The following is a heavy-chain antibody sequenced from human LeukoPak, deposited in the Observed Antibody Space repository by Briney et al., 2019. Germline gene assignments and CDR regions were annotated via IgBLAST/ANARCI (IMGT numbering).Heavy chain of an antibody. V-gene: IGHV3-23*01. CDR1: GFTVSSNY. CDR2: ISGSGGST. Sequence: PGGSLRLSCAASGFTVSSNYMSWVRQAPGKGLEWVSAISGSGGSTYYADSVKGRFTISRDNSKNTLYLQMNSLRAEDTAVYYCAKRFWAFDIWGQGTMVTVSS. CDR3: AKRFWAFDI. J-gene: IGHJ3*02.